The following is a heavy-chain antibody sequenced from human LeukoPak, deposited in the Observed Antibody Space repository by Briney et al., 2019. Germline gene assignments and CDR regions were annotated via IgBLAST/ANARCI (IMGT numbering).Heavy chain of an antibody. D-gene: IGHD6-13*01. CDR3: AKVRYGQQLAHNYFDY. V-gene: IGHV3-23*01. CDR2: ISGSGDST. Sequence: GGSLRLSCAASGFTFSTYAVNWVRQAPGKGLEWVSTISGSGDSTYYADSVKGRFTISRDNSKNTLYLQMNSLRAEDTAVYYCAKVRYGQQLAHNYFDYWGQGTLVTVSS. J-gene: IGHJ4*02. CDR1: GFTFSTYA.